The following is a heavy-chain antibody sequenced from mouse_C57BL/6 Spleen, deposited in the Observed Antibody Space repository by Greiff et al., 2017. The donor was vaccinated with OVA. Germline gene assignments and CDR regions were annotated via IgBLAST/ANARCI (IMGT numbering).Heavy chain of an antibody. D-gene: IGHD1-2*01. Sequence: QVQLKQPGAELVMPGASVKLSCKASGYTFTSYWMHWVKQRPGQGLEWIGEIDPSDSYTNYNQKFKGKATLTVDKSSSTAYMPLSSLTSEDSAVYYCARRELRRGADWYFDVWGTGTTVTVSS. CDR1: GYTFTSYW. CDR3: ARRELRRGADWYFDV. CDR2: IDPSDSYT. V-gene: IGHV1-69*01. J-gene: IGHJ1*03.